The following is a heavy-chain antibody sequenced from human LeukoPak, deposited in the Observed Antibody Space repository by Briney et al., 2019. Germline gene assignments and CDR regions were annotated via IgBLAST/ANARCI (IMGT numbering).Heavy chain of an antibody. V-gene: IGHV4-59*01. CDR2: IYYSGST. Sequence: SETLSLTCTVSGGSISSYYWSWIRQPPGKGLEWIGYIYYSGSTNYNPSLKSRVTISVDTSKNQFSLKLSSVTAADTAVYYCARVDSSSSYYYYYYMDVWGKGTTVTVSS. D-gene: IGHD6-13*01. J-gene: IGHJ6*03. CDR1: GGSISSYY. CDR3: ARVDSSSSYYYYYYMDV.